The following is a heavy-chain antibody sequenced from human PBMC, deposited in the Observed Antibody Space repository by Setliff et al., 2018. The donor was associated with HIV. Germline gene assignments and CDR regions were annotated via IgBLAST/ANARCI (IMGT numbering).Heavy chain of an antibody. CDR3: AKDPSVTVTTI. D-gene: IGHD4-17*01. Sequence: RASVKVSCKASGYTFTNFGIGWVRQAPGQGLEWMGWISAYNGNTNYAQKFQGRVTMTTDTSTSAVYMELRSLRSDDTAVYYCAKDPSVTVTTIWGQGTMVTVSS. J-gene: IGHJ3*02. CDR2: ISAYNGNT. V-gene: IGHV1-18*01. CDR1: GYTFTNFG.